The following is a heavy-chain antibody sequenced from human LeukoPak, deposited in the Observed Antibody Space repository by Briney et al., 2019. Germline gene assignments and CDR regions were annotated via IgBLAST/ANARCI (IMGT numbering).Heavy chain of an antibody. D-gene: IGHD5-18*01. CDR1: GGTFSSYA. Sequence: ASVKVSCKASGGTFSSYAISWVRQAPGQGLEWMGRIIPILGIANYAQKFQGRVTITADKSTSTAYMELSSLRSADTAVYYCARPERGYSSTFDYWGQGTLVTVSS. J-gene: IGHJ4*02. CDR2: IIPILGIA. CDR3: ARPERGYSSTFDY. V-gene: IGHV1-69*04.